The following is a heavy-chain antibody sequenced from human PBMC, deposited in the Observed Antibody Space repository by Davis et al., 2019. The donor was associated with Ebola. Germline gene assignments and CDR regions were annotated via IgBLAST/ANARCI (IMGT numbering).Heavy chain of an antibody. CDR2: IDPSDSYT. CDR3: ARVRIAVAGLFDY. CDR1: GYSFTSYW. Sequence: GESLKISCKGSGYSFTSYWIGWVRQMPGKGLEWMGRIDPSDSYTNYSPSFQGHVTISADKSISTAYLQWSSLKASDTAMYYCARVRIAVAGLFDYWGQGTLVTVSS. D-gene: IGHD6-19*01. V-gene: IGHV5-10-1*01. J-gene: IGHJ4*02.